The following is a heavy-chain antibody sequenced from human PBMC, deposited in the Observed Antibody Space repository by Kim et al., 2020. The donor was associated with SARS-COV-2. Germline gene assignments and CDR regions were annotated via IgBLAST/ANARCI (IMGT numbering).Heavy chain of an antibody. J-gene: IGHJ4*02. CDR1: GFTFSSYW. D-gene: IGHD4-17*01. CDR3: ARGRNGDFDF. V-gene: IGHV3-74*01. CDR2: INTDGSST. Sequence: GGSLRLSCAASGFTFSSYWVHWVRQAPGKGLVCVSRINTDGSSTNYADSVRGRFTMSGDNAKNTLFLQMNSLRAEDTAVYYCARGRNGDFDFWGQGTLVSVSS.